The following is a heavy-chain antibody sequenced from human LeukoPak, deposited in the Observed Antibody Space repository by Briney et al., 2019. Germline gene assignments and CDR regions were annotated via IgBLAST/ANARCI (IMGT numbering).Heavy chain of an antibody. J-gene: IGHJ4*02. Sequence: PGGSLRLSCAASGFTVSDHAMSWVRQAPGKGLEWVSAIRGTATTTFYAASVKGRFTISRDNSKNTADLQMNTLRAEDTAVYYCAKVSWLGTLPSYHFDSWGQGTQVTVSS. CDR3: AKVSWLGTLPSYHFDS. D-gene: IGHD6-19*01. V-gene: IGHV3-23*01. CDR2: IRGTATTT. CDR1: GFTVSDHA.